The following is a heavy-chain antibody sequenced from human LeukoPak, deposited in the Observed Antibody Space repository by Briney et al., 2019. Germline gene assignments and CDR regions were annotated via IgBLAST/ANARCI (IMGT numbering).Heavy chain of an antibody. CDR3: ASGPWELDY. D-gene: IGHD1-26*01. V-gene: IGHV4-4*08. J-gene: IGHJ4*02. CDR1: GGSIGTYD. CDR2: INAGGST. Sequence: KPSETLSLTCTVSGGSIGTYDWAWIRQPPGKGLEWIGYINAGGSTYYSPSLMGRVTFSVDASRNNLSLKLNYVTAADTAVYYCASGPWELDYWGQGTQVTVSS.